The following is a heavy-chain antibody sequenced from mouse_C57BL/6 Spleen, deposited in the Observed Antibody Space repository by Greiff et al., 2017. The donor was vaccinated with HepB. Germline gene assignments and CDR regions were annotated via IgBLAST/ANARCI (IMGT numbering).Heavy chain of an antibody. Sequence: SGAELVKPGASVKMSCKASGYTFTSYWITWVKQRPGQGLEWIGDIYPGSGSTNYNEKFKSKATLTVDTSSSTAYMQLSSLTSEDSAVYYCARTGWDGWYFDVWGTGTTVTVSS. J-gene: IGHJ1*03. D-gene: IGHD4-1*01. CDR3: ARTGWDGWYFDV. CDR2: IYPGSGST. CDR1: GYTFTSYW. V-gene: IGHV1-55*01.